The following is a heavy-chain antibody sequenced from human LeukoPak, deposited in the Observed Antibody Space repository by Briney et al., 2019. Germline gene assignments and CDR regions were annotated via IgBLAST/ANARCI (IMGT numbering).Heavy chain of an antibody. D-gene: IGHD2-2*01. CDR2: IYTSGST. CDR3: ARTLLGYCSSTSCYPNYYYYYMDV. CDR1: GGSINSATYY. Sequence: PSQTLSLTCTVSGGSINSATYYWTWIRQPAGKGLEWIGRIYTSGSTNYNPSLKSRVTISVDTSKNQFSLKLSSVTAADTAVYYCARTLLGYCSSTSCYPNYYYYYMDVWGKGTTVTVSS. J-gene: IGHJ6*03. V-gene: IGHV4-61*02.